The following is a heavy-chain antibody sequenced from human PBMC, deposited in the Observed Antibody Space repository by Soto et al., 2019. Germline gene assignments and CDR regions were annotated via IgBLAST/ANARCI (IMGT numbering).Heavy chain of an antibody. D-gene: IGHD2-15*01. J-gene: IGHJ5*02. CDR1: GGTFSSYA. CDR2: ILPIFGTA. Sequence: ASVKVSCKASGGTFSSYAISWVRPAPGQGPAWMGGILPIFGTANYAQKFQGRVTLTADESTSTAYMELSSLRSEDTAVYYCARGSKDIVVVVAATGWFDPWGQGTLVTVSS. CDR3: ARGSKDIVVVVAATGWFDP. V-gene: IGHV1-69*13.